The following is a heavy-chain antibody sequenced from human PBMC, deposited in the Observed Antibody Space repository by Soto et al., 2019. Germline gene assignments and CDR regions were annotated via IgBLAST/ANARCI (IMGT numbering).Heavy chain of an antibody. CDR3: AKDGRFLEWNPTYYYYYMDV. Sequence: GASVKVSCKASGYTFTSYYMHWVRQAPGQGLEWMGIINPSGGSTSYAQKFQGRVTMTRDTSTSTVYMELSSLRSEDTAVYYCAKDGRFLEWNPTYYYYYMDVWXKGTTVTVSS. D-gene: IGHD3-3*01. CDR1: GYTFTSYY. CDR2: INPSGGST. J-gene: IGHJ6*03. V-gene: IGHV1-46*01.